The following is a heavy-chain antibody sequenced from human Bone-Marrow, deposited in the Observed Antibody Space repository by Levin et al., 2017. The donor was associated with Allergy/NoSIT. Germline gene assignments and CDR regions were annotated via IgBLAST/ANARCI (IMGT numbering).Heavy chain of an antibody. V-gene: IGHV3-53*01. D-gene: IGHD1-26*01. CDR3: ARRPGSSEPRTKTIKKYYFDY. CDR2: IYSGGST. Sequence: GESLKISCGASGFSVSNYYMSWVRQAPGKGLECVSVIYSGGSTHYADSVKGRFTISRDNPKNSLDLQMNGLRAEDTAVYYCARRPGSSEPRTKTIKKYYFDYWGQGTRVTVSS. J-gene: IGHJ4*02. CDR1: GFSVSNYY.